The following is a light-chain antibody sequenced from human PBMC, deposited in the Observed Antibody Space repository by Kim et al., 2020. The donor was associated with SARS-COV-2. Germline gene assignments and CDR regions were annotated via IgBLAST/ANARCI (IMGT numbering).Light chain of an antibody. CDR2: GAS. CDR3: QQYNNWPPLT. J-gene: IGKJ4*01. CDR1: QSVSNK. Sequence: EIVMTQSPATLSVSPGERVALSCRASQSVSNKLAWYQQKPGQAPRHLIYGASTRATGIPAWFSGSGSGTEFTLTISSLQSEDFAVYYCQQYNNWPPLTFGGGTKVDIK. V-gene: IGKV3-15*01.